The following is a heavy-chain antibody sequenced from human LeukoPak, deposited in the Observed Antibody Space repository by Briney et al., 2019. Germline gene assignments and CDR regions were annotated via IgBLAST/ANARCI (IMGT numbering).Heavy chain of an antibody. Sequence: GESLKISCKGSGYSFRSYWIAWVRQMPGKGLEWMGIIYPGDSDTRYSPSFQGQVTISADKSISTACLQWSSLKASDTAIYYCARREEMATVNSFEYWGQGTLVTVSS. V-gene: IGHV5-51*01. D-gene: IGHD5-24*01. CDR1: GYSFRSYW. CDR2: IYPGDSDT. J-gene: IGHJ4*02. CDR3: ARREEMATVNSFEY.